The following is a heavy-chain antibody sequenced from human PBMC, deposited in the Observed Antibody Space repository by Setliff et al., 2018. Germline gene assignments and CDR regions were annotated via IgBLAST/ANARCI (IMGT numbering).Heavy chain of an antibody. V-gene: IGHV1-69*05. Sequence: SVKVSYKASGGTFSDYGISWVRQAPGQGLEWMGGTIPIFGTTDYAQKFQGRVTIITDESTSTAFMQLSSLRSEDTAVYYCVREGVDSRSSTDYRYYMDVWGKGTTVTVSS. CDR2: TIPIFGTT. J-gene: IGHJ6*03. CDR1: GGTFSDYG. CDR3: VREGVDSRSSTDYRYYMDV. D-gene: IGHD3-22*01.